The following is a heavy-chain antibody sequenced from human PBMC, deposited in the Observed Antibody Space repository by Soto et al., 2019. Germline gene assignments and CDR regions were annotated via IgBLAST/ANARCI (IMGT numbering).Heavy chain of an antibody. D-gene: IGHD2-21*01. CDR2: IWYDGNNK. V-gene: IGHV3-33*01. Sequence: QVQLVESGGGVVHPGWSLRLSCAASGVTFSNYGMHWVRQAPGKVLAWVAVIWYDGNNKYYADSVKGRFTISRDNSNNTLYVQMTSLRAEDTAVYYCARGLHSLFDYWGQGTLVTVSS. J-gene: IGHJ4*02. CDR1: GVTFSNYG. CDR3: ARGLHSLFDY.